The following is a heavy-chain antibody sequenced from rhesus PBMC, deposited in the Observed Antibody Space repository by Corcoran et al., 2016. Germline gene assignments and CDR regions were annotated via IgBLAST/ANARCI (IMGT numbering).Heavy chain of an antibody. D-gene: IGHD3-3*01. CDR3: ARGSWTETNRFDV. CDR1: GGPFSSYW. V-gene: IGHV4-160*01. CDR2: IYGSRGST. J-gene: IGHJ5-1*01. Sequence: QVQLQESGPGLVKPSETLSLTCAVSGGPFSSYWWGGLRQPPGTGLEWIGSIYGSRGSTEYNPSLKRRATITRDTSKNQFSLKLSSVTAADTAVYYCARGSWTETNRFDVWGPGVLVTVSS.